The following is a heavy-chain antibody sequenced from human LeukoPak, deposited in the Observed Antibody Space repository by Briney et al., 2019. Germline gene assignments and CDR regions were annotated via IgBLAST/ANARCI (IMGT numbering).Heavy chain of an antibody. D-gene: IGHD2-21*01. Sequence: GGSLRLSCAASGFTFSSYGMNWVRQAPGKGLEWVSTIRNSGSSTSYADSVKGRFTISRDNSKNTLYLQMNSLRVEDAAVYYCARAPVTSCRGAYCYPFDYWGQGTLVTVSS. CDR3: ARAPVTSCRGAYCYPFDY. CDR1: GFTFSSYG. CDR2: IRNSGSST. V-gene: IGHV3-23*01. J-gene: IGHJ4*02.